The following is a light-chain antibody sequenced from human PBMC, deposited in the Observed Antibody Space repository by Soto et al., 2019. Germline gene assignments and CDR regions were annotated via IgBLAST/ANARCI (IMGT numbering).Light chain of an antibody. V-gene: IGKV1-9*01. CDR1: QGISSY. Sequence: DIQLTQSPSFLSASVGDRVTITCRASQGISSYLAWYQQKPGKAPKLLIYAASTLQSGVTSRFSGSGSGTEFTLTISSLQPEDFATYYCQQLNSYSTFGGGTKVEIK. J-gene: IGKJ4*01. CDR3: QQLNSYST. CDR2: AAS.